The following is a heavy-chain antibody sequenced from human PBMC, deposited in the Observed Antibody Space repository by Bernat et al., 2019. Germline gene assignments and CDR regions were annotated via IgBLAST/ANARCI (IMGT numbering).Heavy chain of an antibody. V-gene: IGHV1-18*01. CDR2: ISAYNGNT. CDR1: GYTFTSYG. D-gene: IGHD2-15*01. CDR3: ARDQADIVVVVAAFDY. Sequence: QVQLVQSGAEVKKPGASVKVSCKASGYTFTSYGISWVRQAPGQGLEWMGWISAYNGNTNYAQKLQGRVTMTTDTSTSTAYMVLRSLSSDDTAVYYCARDQADIVVVVAAFDYWGQGTLVTVSS. J-gene: IGHJ4*02.